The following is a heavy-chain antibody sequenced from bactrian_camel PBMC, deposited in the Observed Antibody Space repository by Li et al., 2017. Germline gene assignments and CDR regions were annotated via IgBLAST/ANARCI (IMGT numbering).Heavy chain of an antibody. V-gene: IGHV3S40*01. CDR1: GFTFDDYV. D-gene: IGHD2*01. J-gene: IGHJ4*01. CDR3: ALSKVVGGPPTLREDLMKY. CDR2: INSGGGKT. Sequence: VQLVESGGGLVQPGGSLRLSCVGSGFTFDDYVMGWFRQAPGKGLEWVSAINSGGGKTPTADSVKGRFTISRDDAKNALYLQLNSLQPEDTAIYYCALSKVVGGPPTLREDLMKYWGQGTQVTVS.